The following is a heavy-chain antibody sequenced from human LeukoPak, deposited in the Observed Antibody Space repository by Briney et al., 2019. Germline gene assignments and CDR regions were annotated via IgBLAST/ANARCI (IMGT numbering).Heavy chain of an antibody. D-gene: IGHD7-27*01. Sequence: ASVKVSCKASGGTFSSYAISWVRQAPGQGLEWMGGIIPIFGTANYAQKFQGRVTITAGESTSTAYMELSSLRSEDTAVYYCARWGPERLLDAFDIWGQGTMVTVSS. V-gene: IGHV1-69*13. CDR2: IIPIFGTA. CDR1: GGTFSSYA. J-gene: IGHJ3*02. CDR3: ARWGPERLLDAFDI.